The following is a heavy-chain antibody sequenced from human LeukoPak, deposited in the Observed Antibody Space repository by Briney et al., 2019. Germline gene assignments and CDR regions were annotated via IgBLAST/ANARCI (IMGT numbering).Heavy chain of an antibody. Sequence: ASVKVSCKASGGTFSSYAISWVRQAPGQGLEWMGGIIPIFGTANYAQKFQGRVTITADESTSTAYMELSSLRSEDTAVYYCARHGTISSESYFDYWGQGALVTVSS. V-gene: IGHV1-69*13. D-gene: IGHD1-14*01. CDR2: IIPIFGTA. J-gene: IGHJ4*02. CDR3: ARHGTISSESYFDY. CDR1: GGTFSSYA.